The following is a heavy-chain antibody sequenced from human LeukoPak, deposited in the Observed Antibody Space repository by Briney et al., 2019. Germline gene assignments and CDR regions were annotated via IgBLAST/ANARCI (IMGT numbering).Heavy chain of an antibody. CDR2: ISSGGSTI. J-gene: IGHJ5*02. Sequence: GGSLRLSCAASGFIFSDYYMSWIRQAPGKGLEWVSYISSGGSTIYYADSVKGRFTISRDNAKNSLYLQMNSLRAEDTAVYYCARDAVRGVMNHWGQGTLVTVSS. D-gene: IGHD3-10*01. CDR3: ARDAVRGVMNH. CDR1: GFIFSDYY. V-gene: IGHV3-11*04.